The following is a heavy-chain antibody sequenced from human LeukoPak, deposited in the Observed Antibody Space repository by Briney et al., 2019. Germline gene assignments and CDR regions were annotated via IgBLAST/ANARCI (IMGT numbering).Heavy chain of an antibody. V-gene: IGHV2-5*01. Sequence: TLSLTCTVSGDSISSGNYWGWIRQPPGKALEWLALIYWNDDKRYSPSLKSRLTITKDTSKNQVVLTMTNMDPVDTATYYCAHSPYDSSGYYFDYWGQGTLVTVSS. CDR2: IYWNDDK. D-gene: IGHD3-22*01. CDR1: GDSISSGNYW. J-gene: IGHJ4*02. CDR3: AHSPYDSSGYYFDY.